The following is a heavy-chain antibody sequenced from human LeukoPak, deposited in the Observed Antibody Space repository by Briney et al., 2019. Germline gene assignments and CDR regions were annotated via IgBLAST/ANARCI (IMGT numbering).Heavy chain of an antibody. CDR1: GYTFTSYY. J-gene: IGHJ4*02. CDR2: INPKSGNT. CDR3: ARVPVLIISPGLDY. Sequence: ASVKVSCKASGYTFTSYYMHWVRQAPGQGLEWMGWINPKSGNTKYAQKFQGRVSITSDTSMSTVYMELSSLRSDDTAVYYCARVPVLIISPGLDYWGQGTLVTVSS. V-gene: IGHV1-2*02. D-gene: IGHD3-16*01.